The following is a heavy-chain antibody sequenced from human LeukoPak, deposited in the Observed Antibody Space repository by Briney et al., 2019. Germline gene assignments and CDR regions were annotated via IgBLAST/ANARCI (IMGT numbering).Heavy chain of an antibody. CDR3: ASADYPPPFVS. Sequence: GGSLRLSCAASGFTFSSYAMSWIRQAPGKGLEGVSYISSSGSTIYYADSVKGRFTISRDNAKNSLYLQMNSLRAEDTAVYYCASADYPPPFVSWGQGTLVTVSS. D-gene: IGHD4-11*01. V-gene: IGHV3-11*01. CDR1: GFTFSSYA. J-gene: IGHJ4*02. CDR2: ISSSGSTI.